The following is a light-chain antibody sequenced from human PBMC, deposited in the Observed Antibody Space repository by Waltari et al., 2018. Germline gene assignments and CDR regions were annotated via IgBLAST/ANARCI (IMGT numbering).Light chain of an antibody. V-gene: IGLV2-23*02. J-gene: IGLJ3*02. CDR2: DVT. Sequence: QSAPTQPASVSGSPGQSITISCTGTNSDVGRYNLVSWYQQHPDKAPKLIIYDVTERPSGVSDRLSGSKSGNKASLTISGLQAEDEADYYCCSYAGSFTWVFGGGTKLTVL. CDR3: CSYAGSFTWV. CDR1: NSDVGRYNL.